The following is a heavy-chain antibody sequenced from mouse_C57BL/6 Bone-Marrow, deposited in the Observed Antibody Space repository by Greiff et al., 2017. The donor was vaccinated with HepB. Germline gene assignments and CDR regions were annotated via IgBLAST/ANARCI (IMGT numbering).Heavy chain of an antibody. CDR3: ARESPYGSSSFDY. J-gene: IGHJ2*01. Sequence: DVQLQESGPGLVKPSQSLSLTCSVTGYSITSGYYWNWIRQFPGNKLEWMGYISYDGSNNYNPSLKNRISITRDTSKNQFFLKLNSVTTEDTATYYCARESPYGSSSFDYWGQGTTLTVSS. CDR1: GYSITSGYY. V-gene: IGHV3-6*01. D-gene: IGHD1-1*01. CDR2: ISYDGSN.